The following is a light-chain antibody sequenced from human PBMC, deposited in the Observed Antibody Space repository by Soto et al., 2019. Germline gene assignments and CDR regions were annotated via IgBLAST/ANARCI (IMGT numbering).Light chain of an antibody. V-gene: IGKV1-5*01. CDR3: QQYETYHRT. J-gene: IGKJ1*01. Sequence: DIQMTQFHSTLSASVGDTVSVTCRASQTISGRLAWYQQQPGKAPHLIIYDASTLESGVSSRFSGSGSGTEFTLTIKSLQTHDFATYYFQQYETYHRTFGQGNTV. CDR2: DAS. CDR1: QTISGR.